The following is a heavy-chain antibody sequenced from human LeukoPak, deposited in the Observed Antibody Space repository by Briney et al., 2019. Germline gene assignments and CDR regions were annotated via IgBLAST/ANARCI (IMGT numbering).Heavy chain of an antibody. J-gene: IGHJ4*02. V-gene: IGHV4-59*01. CDR1: GGSISSYY. Sequence: KPSETLSLTCTVSGGSISSYYWSWIRQPPGKGLEWIGYIYYSGSTNYNPSLKSRVTISVDTSKNQFSLKLSSVTAEDTAVYYCARESPHTFYFDYWGQGTLVTVSS. CDR2: IYYSGST. D-gene: IGHD3-16*01. CDR3: ARESPHTFYFDY.